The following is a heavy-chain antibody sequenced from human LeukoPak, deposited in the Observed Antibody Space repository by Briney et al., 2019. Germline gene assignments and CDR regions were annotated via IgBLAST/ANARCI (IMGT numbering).Heavy chain of an antibody. CDR3: ARFKGKYQLLQYYFDY. D-gene: IGHD2-2*01. CDR1: GGSMSSYY. V-gene: IGHV4-59*01. CDR2: IYYSGST. Sequence: SETLSLTCTVSGGSMSSYYWSWIRQPPGKGLEWIGYIYYSGSTNYNPSLKSRVTISVDTSKNQFSLKLSSVTAADTAVYYCARFKGKYQLLQYYFDYWGQGTLVTVSS. J-gene: IGHJ4*02.